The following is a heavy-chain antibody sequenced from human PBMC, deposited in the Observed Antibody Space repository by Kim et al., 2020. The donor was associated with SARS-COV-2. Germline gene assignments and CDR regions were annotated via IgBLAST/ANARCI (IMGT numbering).Heavy chain of an antibody. CDR1: GFTFSSYA. CDR3: ARAFIAVAGPTWGY. J-gene: IGHJ4*02. CDR2: ISYDGSNK. Sequence: GGSLRLSCAASGFTFSSYAMHWVRQAPGKGLEWVAVISYDGSNKYYADSVKGRFTISRDNSKNTLYPQMNSLRAEDTAVYYCARAFIAVAGPTWGYWGQGTLVTVSS. D-gene: IGHD6-19*01. V-gene: IGHV3-30-3*01.